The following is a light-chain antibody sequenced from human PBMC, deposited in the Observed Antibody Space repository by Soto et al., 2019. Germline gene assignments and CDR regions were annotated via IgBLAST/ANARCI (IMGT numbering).Light chain of an antibody. CDR1: KSVTSN. CDR2: AAS. V-gene: IGKV1-39*01. J-gene: IGKJ2*01. Sequence: DIQMTQSPSSLSASIGDRVTIPCRPSKSVTSNLNWYQQKFGETPKLLMYAASNLQGGVPSRFSGSGSGTDFTLTISSLQPEDFATYYCQQYYSSPYTFGQGTKLEV. CDR3: QQYYSSPYT.